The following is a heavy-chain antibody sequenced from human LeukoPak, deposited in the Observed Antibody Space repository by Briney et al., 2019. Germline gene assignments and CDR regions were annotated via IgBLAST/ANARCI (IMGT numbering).Heavy chain of an antibody. J-gene: IGHJ4*02. V-gene: IGHV1-18*01. Sequence: GASVKVSCKTPGFTFTSYGISWVRQAPGQGLEWVRWISGYNGNTNYAQKFRGRLTMTIDTSTTAAYMELRSLRSDDTAVYYCAKDRSSSAREDWGQGTLVTVSS. CDR1: GFTFTSYG. CDR2: ISGYNGNT. CDR3: AKDRSSSARED. D-gene: IGHD6-13*01.